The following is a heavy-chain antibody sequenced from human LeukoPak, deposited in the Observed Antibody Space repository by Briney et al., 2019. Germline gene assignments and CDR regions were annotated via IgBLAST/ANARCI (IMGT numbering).Heavy chain of an antibody. D-gene: IGHD6-13*01. CDR1: GFTFSSYS. Sequence: PGGSLRLSCAASGFTFSSYSMNWVRQAPGKGLEWVSSISSSSSYIYYADSVKGRFTISRDNAKNSLFLQMNSLRAEDTAVYYCAGEFSSSWCFDYWGQGTLVTVSS. V-gene: IGHV3-21*01. CDR3: AGEFSSSWCFDY. CDR2: ISSSSSYI. J-gene: IGHJ4*02.